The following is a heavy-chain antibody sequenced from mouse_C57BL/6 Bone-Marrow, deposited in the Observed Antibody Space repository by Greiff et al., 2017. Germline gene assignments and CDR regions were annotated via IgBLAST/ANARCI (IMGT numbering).Heavy chain of an antibody. J-gene: IGHJ4*01. V-gene: IGHV1-81*01. CDR2: IYPRSGNT. D-gene: IGHD2-5*01. CDR1: GYTFTSYG. Sequence: VQLQQSGAELARPGASVKLSCKASGYTFTSYGISWVKQRTGQGLEWIGEIYPRSGNTYYNEKFKGKATLTADKSSSTAYMELRSLTSEDSAVYFCAACYSNFLAMDYWGQGTSVTVSS. CDR3: AACYSNFLAMDY.